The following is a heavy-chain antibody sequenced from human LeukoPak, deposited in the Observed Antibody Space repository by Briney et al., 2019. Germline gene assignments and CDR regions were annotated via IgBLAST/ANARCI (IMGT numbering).Heavy chain of an antibody. D-gene: IGHD3-16*02. Sequence: ASVKVSCKASGYSFTGYYMHWVRQAPGQGLEWMGWLNPYSGDTAYAQKFQGRVTMTTDTSTTTVYMELRSLTSDDTAVYYCARGTYRDADAFDIWGQGTMVTVSS. CDR1: GYSFTGYY. J-gene: IGHJ3*02. CDR3: ARGTYRDADAFDI. V-gene: IGHV1-2*02. CDR2: LNPYSGDT.